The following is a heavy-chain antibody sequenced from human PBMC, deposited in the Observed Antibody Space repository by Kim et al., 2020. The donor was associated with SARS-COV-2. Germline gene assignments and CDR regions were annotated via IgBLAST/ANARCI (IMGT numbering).Heavy chain of an antibody. D-gene: IGHD3-22*01. V-gene: IGHV1-69*13. Sequence: SVKVSCKASGGTFSSYAISWVRQAPGQGLEWMGGIIPIFGTANYAQKFQGRVTITADESTSTAYMELSSLRSEDTAVYYCARDRDTTNYYDSSGYYVEGYYFDYWGQGTLVTVSS. CDR1: GGTFSSYA. CDR2: IIPIFGTA. CDR3: ARDRDTTNYYDSSGYYVEGYYFDY. J-gene: IGHJ4*02.